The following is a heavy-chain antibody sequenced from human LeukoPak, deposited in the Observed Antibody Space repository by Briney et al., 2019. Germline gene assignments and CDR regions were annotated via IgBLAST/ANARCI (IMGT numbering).Heavy chain of an antibody. CDR2: ISSSSSYI. J-gene: IGHJ4*02. D-gene: IGHD6-13*01. CDR3: ARDGPVAAAGLDY. Sequence: GGSLRLSCAASGFTFSSYSMNWVRRAPGKGLEWVSSISSSSSYIYYADSVKGRFTISRDNAKNSLYLQMNSLRAEDTAVYYCARDGPVAAAGLDYWGQGTLVTVSS. V-gene: IGHV3-21*01. CDR1: GFTFSSYS.